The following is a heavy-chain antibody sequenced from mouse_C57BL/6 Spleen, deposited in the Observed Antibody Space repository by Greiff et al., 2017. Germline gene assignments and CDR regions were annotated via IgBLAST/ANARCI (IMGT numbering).Heavy chain of an antibody. D-gene: IGHD1-1*01. CDR2: INPNYGTT. J-gene: IGHJ4*01. CDR1: GYSFTDYN. CDR3: ANLITTVVGDAMDY. Sequence: VHVKQSGPELVKPGASVKISCKASGYSFTDYNMNWVKQSNGKSLEWIGVINPNYGTTSYNQKFKGKATLTVDQSSSTAYMQLNSLTSEDSAVYDCANLITTVVGDAMDYWGQGTSVTVSS. V-gene: IGHV1-39*01.